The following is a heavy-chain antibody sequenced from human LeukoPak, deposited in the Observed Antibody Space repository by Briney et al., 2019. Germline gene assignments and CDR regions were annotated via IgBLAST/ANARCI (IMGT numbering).Heavy chain of an antibody. CDR1: GYSISSGYY. J-gene: IGHJ5*02. D-gene: IGHD2/OR15-2a*01. V-gene: IGHV4-38-2*02. Sequence: NPSETLSLTCTVSGYSISSGYYWGWIRQPPGKGLEWIGSIYHSGNIYFNPSLKSRVTISVDTSKNQISLKLSSVTASDTAVYYCARHSMRYNWFDPWGQGTLVTVSS. CDR3: ARHSMRYNWFDP. CDR2: IYHSGNI.